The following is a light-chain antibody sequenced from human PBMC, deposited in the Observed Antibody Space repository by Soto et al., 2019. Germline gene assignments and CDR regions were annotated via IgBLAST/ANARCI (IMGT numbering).Light chain of an antibody. CDR1: SSDVGGYSY. V-gene: IGLV2-14*01. Sequence: QSVLTQPASVSGSPGQSITISCTGTSSDVGGYSYVSWYQQQPGKAPKLMISEVSNRPSGVSNRFSGSKSGNTASLNISGLQAEDEADYYCCSFTSITTYVFGTGTKGTVL. J-gene: IGLJ1*01. CDR2: EVS. CDR3: CSFTSITTYV.